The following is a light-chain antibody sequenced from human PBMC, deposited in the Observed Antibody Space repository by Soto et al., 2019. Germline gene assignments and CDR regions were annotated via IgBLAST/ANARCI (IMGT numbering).Light chain of an antibody. V-gene: IGLV2-14*01. Sequence: QSVLTQPASVFGSPGHSITISCTGSSSDVGGYNYVSWYQQHPGKAPKLMIYDVSNRPSGVSNRFSGSKSGNTASLTISGLQAEDEADYYCSSYTSSSPYVFGTGTKVTVL. CDR2: DVS. CDR1: SSDVGGYNY. J-gene: IGLJ1*01. CDR3: SSYTSSSPYV.